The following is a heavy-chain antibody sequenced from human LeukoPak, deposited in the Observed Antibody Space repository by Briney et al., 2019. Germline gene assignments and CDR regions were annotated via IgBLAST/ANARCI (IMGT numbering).Heavy chain of an antibody. CDR3: ARITMVRGVIIGHFDY. CDR2: IYPGDSDT. V-gene: IGHV5-51*01. J-gene: IGHJ4*02. Sequence: PGESLKISCKGSGYSFTSYWIGWVRQMPGKGLEWMGIIYPGDSDTRYSPSFQGQVIISADKSISTAYLQWSSLKASDTAMYYCARITMVRGVIIGHFDYWGQGTLVTVSS. CDR1: GYSFTSYW. D-gene: IGHD3-10*01.